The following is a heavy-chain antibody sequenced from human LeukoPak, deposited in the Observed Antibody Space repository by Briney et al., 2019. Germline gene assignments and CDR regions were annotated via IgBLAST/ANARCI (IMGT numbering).Heavy chain of an antibody. Sequence: SETLSLTCAVSGGSISSNNWWSWVRQPPGKGLEWIGEIYHSGSTNYNPSLKSRVTISVDKSKNQFSLKLSSVTAADTAVYYCARDPGSQLWTPGDYWGQGTLVTVSS. J-gene: IGHJ4*02. V-gene: IGHV4-4*02. CDR1: GGSISSNNW. CDR3: ARDPGSQLWTPGDY. D-gene: IGHD5-18*01. CDR2: IYHSGST.